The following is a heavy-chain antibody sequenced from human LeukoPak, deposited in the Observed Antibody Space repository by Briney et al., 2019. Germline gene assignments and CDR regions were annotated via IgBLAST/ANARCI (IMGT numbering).Heavy chain of an antibody. CDR2: IKKDGSEK. D-gene: IGHD2/OR15-2a*01. J-gene: IGHJ3*02. Sequence: PLGALRHSSAAPVVTSSSYWISCGRPAPGKGLGRGSNIKKDGSEKYYVDSVKGRFNISRDNAKNSLYLQMNSMGAEDTAVYYCARFTLHAFDIWGQGTMVTVSS. CDR3: ARFTLHAFDI. V-gene: IGHV3-7*01. CDR1: VVTSSSYW.